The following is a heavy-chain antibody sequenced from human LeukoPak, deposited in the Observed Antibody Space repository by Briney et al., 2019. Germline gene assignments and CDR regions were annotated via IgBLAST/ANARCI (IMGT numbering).Heavy chain of an antibody. Sequence: SQTLSLTCALSGDSFSSNSAAWNWIRQSPSRGLEWLVRTYYRSKWYNDYAVSVKTRITINPDTSKHQFSLQLDSVTPEDTAVYYCARFSSSWYACDYWGQGTLVTVSS. CDR1: GDSFSSNSAA. J-gene: IGHJ4*02. D-gene: IGHD6-13*01. CDR2: TYYRSKWYN. CDR3: ARFSSSWYACDY. V-gene: IGHV6-1*01.